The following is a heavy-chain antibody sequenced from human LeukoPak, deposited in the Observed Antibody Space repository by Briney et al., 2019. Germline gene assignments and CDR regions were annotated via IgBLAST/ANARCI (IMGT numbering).Heavy chain of an antibody. Sequence: SETLSHTCTVSGGSIGSSSYYWGWIRQPPGKGLEWIGSIYYSGSTYYNPSLKSRVTISVDTSKNQFSLKLSSVTAADTAVYYCAIQHSGWLQLGYFDLWGRGTLVTVSS. CDR1: GGSIGSSSYY. D-gene: IGHD5-24*01. CDR2: IYYSGST. CDR3: AIQHSGWLQLGYFDL. V-gene: IGHV4-39*01. J-gene: IGHJ2*01.